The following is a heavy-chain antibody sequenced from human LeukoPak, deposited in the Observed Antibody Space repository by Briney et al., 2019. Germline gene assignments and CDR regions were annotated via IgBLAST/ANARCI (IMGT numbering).Heavy chain of an antibody. CDR2: IYYSGNT. Sequence: SETLSLTCTVSGDSISRSSYYWGWIRQPPGKGLEWIGSIYYSGNTYYNPSLKSRVTISVDTSKNQFSLKLRSATAADTAVYYCARFQQLVQSVDYWGQGTLVTVSS. CDR3: ARFQQLVQSVDY. J-gene: IGHJ4*02. D-gene: IGHD6-13*01. CDR1: GDSISRSSYY. V-gene: IGHV4-39*01.